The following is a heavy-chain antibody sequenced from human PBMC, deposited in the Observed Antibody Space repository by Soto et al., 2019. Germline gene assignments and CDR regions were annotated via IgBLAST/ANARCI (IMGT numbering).Heavy chain of an antibody. J-gene: IGHJ3*02. CDR1: GFSFSSFF. D-gene: IGHD3-10*02. CDR2: MNPDGSDK. V-gene: IGHV3-7*01. CDR3: SRGWSGAYDT. Sequence: EVQLEESGGGLVQPGGSLRLSCVGSGFSFSSFFMGWVRQAPGKGLEWVADMNPDGSDKGYVDSAKGRFTISRDIARNSLYLQMNILRVEDTSMYSCSRGWSGAYDTWGRGTVVTVSS.